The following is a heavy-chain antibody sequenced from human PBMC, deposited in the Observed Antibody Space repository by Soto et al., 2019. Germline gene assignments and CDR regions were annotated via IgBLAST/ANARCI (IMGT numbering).Heavy chain of an antibody. CDR2: MNPNSGDT. Sequence: QAQLVQSGAEVKKPGASVKVSCKASGYTFTSSDINWVRQATGQGLEWMGWMNPNSGDTGYAQKFQGRVTLTRKTSISTAYMGLRSLRSEDTAVYYCARGPPESAGVWGQGTLVTVSS. V-gene: IGHV1-8*02. CDR3: ARGPPESAGV. CDR1: GYTFTSSD. J-gene: IGHJ4*02. D-gene: IGHD3-10*01.